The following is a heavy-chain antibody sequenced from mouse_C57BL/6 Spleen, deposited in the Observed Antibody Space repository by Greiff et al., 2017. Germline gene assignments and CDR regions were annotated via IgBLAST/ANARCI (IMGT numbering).Heavy chain of an antibody. D-gene: IGHD1-1*01. CDR1: GYAFSSSW. Sequence: VQLQQSGPELVKPGASVKISCKASGYAFSSSWMNWVKQRPGKGLEWIGRIYPGDGDTNYNGKFKGKATLTADKSSSTAYMQLSSLTSEDSAVYFCARSGLLSLFAYWGQGTLVTVSA. J-gene: IGHJ3*01. CDR3: ARSGLLSLFAY. V-gene: IGHV1-82*01. CDR2: IYPGDGDT.